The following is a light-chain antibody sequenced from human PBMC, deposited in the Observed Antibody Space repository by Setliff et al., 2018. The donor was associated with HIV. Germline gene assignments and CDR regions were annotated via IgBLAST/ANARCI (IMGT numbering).Light chain of an antibody. CDR3: QQGYSGLT. Sequence: DIQMTQSPSSLSASIGDTVTIACRASQTIRNSLNWYQQKPGRGPKLLIYAASSVQGGVPSRFRGSGSGTDFTLTISSLQAEDFATYYCQQGYSGLTFGGGTKVDIK. CDR2: AAS. J-gene: IGKJ4*01. V-gene: IGKV1-39*01. CDR1: QTIRNS.